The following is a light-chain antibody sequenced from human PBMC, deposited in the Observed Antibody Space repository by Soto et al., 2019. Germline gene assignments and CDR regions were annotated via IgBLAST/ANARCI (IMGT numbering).Light chain of an antibody. V-gene: IGKV3-15*01. CDR2: CAY. Sequence: EIVLTKSPGTLSLSPGERATLSCRASQSVSRSYLAWYQQKPGQAPRLLIYCAYTRATGIPARFSGSGSGTDFTLTISSLQSEDFAVYYCQHYNYWPPKTFGQGTKVDI. J-gene: IGKJ1*01. CDR1: QSVSRSY. CDR3: QHYNYWPPKT.